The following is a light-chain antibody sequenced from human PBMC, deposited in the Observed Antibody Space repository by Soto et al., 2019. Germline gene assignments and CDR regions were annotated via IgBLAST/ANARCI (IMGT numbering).Light chain of an antibody. CDR1: QSVSGN. V-gene: IGKV3D-15*01. J-gene: IGKJ1*01. Sequence: EIVMTQSPATLSVSPAERVTLSCTARQSVSGNLAWYQQKPGQAPRLLIYGASSRATGIPDRVSGGGSGTDFTLTISSLQPDDFATYYCQQYNTYSFGQGTKVDIK. CDR3: QQYNTYS. CDR2: GAS.